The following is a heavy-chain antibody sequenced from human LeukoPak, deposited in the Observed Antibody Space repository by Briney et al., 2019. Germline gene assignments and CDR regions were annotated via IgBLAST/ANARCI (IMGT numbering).Heavy chain of an antibody. CDR2: IYYSGST. CDR1: GGSISSYY. V-gene: IGHV4-59*01. D-gene: IGHD3-22*01. CDR3: ARVPVYYDDSSGYVPYYFDY. Sequence: SEPLSLTCTVSGGSISSYYWSWIRQPPGKGLEWIGYIYYSGSTNYNPSLKSRVTISVDTSKKQFSLKLRSVAAEDTAVYYCARVPVYYDDSSGYVPYYFDYWGQGTLVTVSS. J-gene: IGHJ4*02.